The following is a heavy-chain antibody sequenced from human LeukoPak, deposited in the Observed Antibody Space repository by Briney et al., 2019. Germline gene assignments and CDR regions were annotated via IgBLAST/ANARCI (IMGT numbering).Heavy chain of an antibody. D-gene: IGHD3-10*01. V-gene: IGHV3-15*01. Sequence: GGSLRLSCAASGFTFSHAWMSWVRQAPGKGLEWVGRIKNKPDGGTTDYAAPVQGRFTISRDDSKNALYLQMNSLKAEDTAVYYCTVVNYGSGSYPLGYWGQGTLVTVSS. CDR1: GFTFSHAW. J-gene: IGHJ4*02. CDR3: TVVNYGSGSYPLGY. CDR2: IKNKPDGGTT.